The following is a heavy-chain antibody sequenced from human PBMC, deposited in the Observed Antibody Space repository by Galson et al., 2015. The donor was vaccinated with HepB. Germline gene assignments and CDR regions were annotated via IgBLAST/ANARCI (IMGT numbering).Heavy chain of an antibody. CDR2: IWYDGSIQ. V-gene: IGHV3-33*01. CDR3: ARELGDYYYVMDV. Sequence: SLRLSCAASGFSFSSYGMHWVRQAPGKGLEWVAIIWYDGSIQYYADSVKGRFTISRDNSKNTLYLQMNSLRAEDTAMYYCARELGDYYYVMDVWGQGTTVTVSS. J-gene: IGHJ6*02. CDR1: GFSFSSYG. D-gene: IGHD3-10*01.